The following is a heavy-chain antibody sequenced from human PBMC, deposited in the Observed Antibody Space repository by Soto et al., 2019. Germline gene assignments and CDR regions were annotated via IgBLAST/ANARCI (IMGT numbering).Heavy chain of an antibody. CDR2: ISGRGVDT. D-gene: IGHD2-21*02. CDR1: GFSFSSLA. CDR3: AKDQTDVTLFDY. Sequence: LRLSCAASGFSFSSLAMSWVRQAPGKGLEWVSSISGRGVDTLYADSVKGRLTISRDNSRNTLYLQVNSLRAEDTAVYYCAKDQTDVTLFDYWGQGTLVTVSS. V-gene: IGHV3-23*01. J-gene: IGHJ4*02.